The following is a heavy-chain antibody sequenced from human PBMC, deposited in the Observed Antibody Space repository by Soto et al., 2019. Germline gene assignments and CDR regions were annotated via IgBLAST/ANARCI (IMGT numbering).Heavy chain of an antibody. CDR1: GFTFSDHY. Sequence: EVQLVESGGGLVQPGGSLRLSCAASGFTFSDHYMDWVRQAPGKGLEWVGRTRNKANSYATEYAASVKGRFTISRDDSKNSLYPQMNSLKTEDTAVYYCASSLGYCSSTTCHHYYFDYWGQEPWSPSPQ. D-gene: IGHD2-2*01. J-gene: IGHJ4*01. CDR2: TRNKANSYAT. CDR3: ASSLGYCSSTTCHHYYFDY. V-gene: IGHV3-72*01.